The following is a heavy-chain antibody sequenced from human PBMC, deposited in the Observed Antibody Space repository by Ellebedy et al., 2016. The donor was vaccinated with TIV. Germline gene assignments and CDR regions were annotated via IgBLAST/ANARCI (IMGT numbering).Heavy chain of an antibody. Sequence: GESLKISCAASGFTFSTYSMNWVRQAPGKGLEWVSSISGTSSYVHYADSVEGRFTISRDNAKNSLYLHMSSLRVEDTAVYYCARVHGDYRIDYWGPGTLVTVSS. V-gene: IGHV3-21*06. J-gene: IGHJ4*02. CDR3: ARVHGDYRIDY. D-gene: IGHD4-17*01. CDR2: ISGTSSYV. CDR1: GFTFSTYS.